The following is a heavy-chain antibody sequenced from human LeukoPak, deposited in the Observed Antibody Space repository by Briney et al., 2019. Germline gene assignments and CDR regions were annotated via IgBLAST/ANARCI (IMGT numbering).Heavy chain of an antibody. CDR3: ASSGPRGGTRGDY. CDR1: GFTFSSYS. V-gene: IGHV3-21*01. CDR2: ISSSSSYI. D-gene: IGHD2-15*01. J-gene: IGHJ4*02. Sequence: GGSLRLSRAASGFTFSSYSMNWVRQAPGKGLEWVSSISSSSSYIYYADSVKGRFTISRDNAKNTLYLQMNSLRAEDTAVYYCASSGPRGGTRGDYWGQGTLVTVSS.